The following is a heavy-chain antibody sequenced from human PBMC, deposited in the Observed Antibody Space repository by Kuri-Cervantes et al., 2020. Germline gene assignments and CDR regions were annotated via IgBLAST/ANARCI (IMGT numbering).Heavy chain of an antibody. J-gene: IGHJ5*02. CDR3: ARGRMVRGAKPLFWFDP. CDR2: MNPKSGNT. CDR1: GYTFTNYD. Sequence: ASVKVSCKASGYTFTNYDINWVRQATGQGLEWMGWMNPKSGNTGYAQKFQGRVTMTRNTSISTAYMELSSLRSEDTAVYYCARGRMVRGAKPLFWFDPWGQGTLVTVSS. D-gene: IGHD3-10*01. V-gene: IGHV1-8*01.